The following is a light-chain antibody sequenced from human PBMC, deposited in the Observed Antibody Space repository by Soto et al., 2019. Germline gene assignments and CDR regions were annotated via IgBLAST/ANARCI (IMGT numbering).Light chain of an antibody. J-gene: IGKJ1*01. V-gene: IGKV3-11*01. CDR3: QQYGSSFAT. CDR2: GAS. CDR1: QSVSSY. Sequence: EIVLTQSPATLSLSPGERATLSCRASQSVSSYLAWYQQKPGQAPRLLIYGASNRATGIPDRFSGSGSGTDFTLTISSLEPEDSAVYYCQQYGSSFATFGQGTKVDIK.